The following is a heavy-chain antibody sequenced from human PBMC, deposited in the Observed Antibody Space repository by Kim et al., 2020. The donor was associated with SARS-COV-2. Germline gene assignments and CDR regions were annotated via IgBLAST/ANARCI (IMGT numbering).Heavy chain of an antibody. V-gene: IGHV4-61*01. Sequence: SETLSLTCTVSGGSVSSGSYYWSWIRQPPGKGLEWIGYIYYSGSTNYNPSLKSRVTISVDTSKNQFSLKLSSVTAADTAVYYCARDSYYDFWSGSSSVDVWGQGTTVTVSS. D-gene: IGHD3-3*01. J-gene: IGHJ6*02. CDR1: GGSVSSGSYY. CDR3: ARDSYYDFWSGSSSVDV. CDR2: IYYSGST.